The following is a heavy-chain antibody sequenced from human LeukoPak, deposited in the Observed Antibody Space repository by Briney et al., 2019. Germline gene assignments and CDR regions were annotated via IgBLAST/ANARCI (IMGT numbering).Heavy chain of an antibody. V-gene: IGHV4-39*01. D-gene: IGHD3-10*01. CDR1: GGSVSSSSYY. CDR3: ARLEVRGTDLKTWFDP. J-gene: IGHJ5*02. Sequence: PSETLPLTCTVSGGSVSSSSYYWSWIRQTPGKGLEWIGEISHSGSTNYNPSLKSRLTISVDTSKNQFSLKLSSVTAADTAVYYCARLEVRGTDLKTWFDPWGRGTLVTVSS. CDR2: ISHSGST.